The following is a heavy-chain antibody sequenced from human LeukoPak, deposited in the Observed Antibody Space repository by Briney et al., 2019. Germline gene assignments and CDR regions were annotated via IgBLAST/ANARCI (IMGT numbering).Heavy chain of an antibody. Sequence: PSETLSLTCTVSGGSISPYYWSWIRQPPGKGLEWIGYIYYSGSTNYNPSLKSRVTISVDTSKNQFSLKLSSVTAADTAVYYCARGNPGIAAAVSLLGWFDPWGQGTLVTVSS. J-gene: IGHJ5*02. V-gene: IGHV4-59*01. CDR3: ARGNPGIAAAVSLLGWFDP. D-gene: IGHD6-13*01. CDR1: GGSISPYY. CDR2: IYYSGST.